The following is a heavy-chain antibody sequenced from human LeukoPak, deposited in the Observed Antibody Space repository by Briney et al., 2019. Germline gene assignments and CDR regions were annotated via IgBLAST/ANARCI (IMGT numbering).Heavy chain of an antibody. CDR2: VIPIFGTT. CDR1: GGTFSSYA. D-gene: IGHD4-17*01. Sequence: SVKVSCKASGGTFSSYAISWVRQAAGQGRDWMGGVIPIFGTTTYAQMYRRSVTIAAAESTRTAYMELSSLRSEDTAVYYCARERDDYGLVNWFDPWGQGTLVTVSS. CDR3: ARERDDYGLVNWFDP. J-gene: IGHJ5*02. V-gene: IGHV1-69*13.